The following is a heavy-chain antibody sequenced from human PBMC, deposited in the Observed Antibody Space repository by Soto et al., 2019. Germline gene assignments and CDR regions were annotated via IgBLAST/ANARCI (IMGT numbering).Heavy chain of an antibody. Sequence: GASVKVSCKASGGTFSSYAISWVRQAPGQGLEWMGGIIPIFGTANYAQKFQGRVTITADKSTSTAYMELSSLRSEDTAVYYCARDVRIAAAGTRGSLGDWGQGTLVTVSS. CDR2: IIPIFGTA. J-gene: IGHJ4*02. CDR1: GGTFSSYA. CDR3: ARDVRIAAAGTRGSLGD. D-gene: IGHD6-13*01. V-gene: IGHV1-69*06.